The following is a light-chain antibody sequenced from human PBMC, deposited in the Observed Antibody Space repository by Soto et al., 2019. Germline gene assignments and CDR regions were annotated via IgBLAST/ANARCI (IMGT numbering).Light chain of an antibody. V-gene: IGKV3-20*01. J-gene: IGKJ1*01. CDR2: GAS. CDR1: QSVSSSY. Sequence: EIVLTQSPPPLPLSPREKITLSCRLSQSVSSSYLAWYQQKPGQAPRLLIYGASSRATGIPDRFSGSGSGTDFTLTISRLEPEDFAVYYCQQYDIWPPTFGQGTKVDI. CDR3: QQYDIWPPT.